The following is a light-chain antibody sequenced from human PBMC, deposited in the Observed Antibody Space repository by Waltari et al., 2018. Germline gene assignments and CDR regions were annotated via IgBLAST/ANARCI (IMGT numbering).Light chain of an antibody. J-gene: IGLJ3*02. CDR3: AVWDDSLSGRV. Sequence: QSVLTQPPSASGTPGQRVTISCSGSSSNIGSNYVYWYQQFPRTAPKLLIYRNNQGPSGGSVRFSGSRSATSASLAISGLRSDDEADYYCAVWDDSLSGRVFGGGTKLTVL. V-gene: IGLV1-47*01. CDR2: RNN. CDR1: SSNIGSNY.